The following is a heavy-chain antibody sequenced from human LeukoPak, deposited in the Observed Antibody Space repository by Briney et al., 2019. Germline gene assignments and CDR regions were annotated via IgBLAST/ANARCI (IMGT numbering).Heavy chain of an antibody. J-gene: IGHJ4*02. V-gene: IGHV3-23*01. CDR3: AKEKVFAAGSYYFDY. D-gene: IGHD6-13*01. CDR2: ISGSGGST. Sequence: GGSLRLSCAASGFTFSSYAMNWVRQAPGKGLEWVSTISGSGGSTYYTHSVKGRFTISRDNFKNTLSLQMNSLRAEDTAVYYCAKEKVFAAGSYYFDYWGQGTLVTVSS. CDR1: GFTFSSYA.